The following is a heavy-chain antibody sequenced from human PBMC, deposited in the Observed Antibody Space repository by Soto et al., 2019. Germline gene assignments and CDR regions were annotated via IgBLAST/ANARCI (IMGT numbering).Heavy chain of an antibody. V-gene: IGHV3-48*02. CDR2: ISSGSKTI. CDR1: GFTFSSYS. D-gene: IGHD1-26*01. CDR3: AREDILGARSFDY. Sequence: GSLRLSCVASGFTFSSYSVNWVRQAPGKGLEWVSYISSGSKTIYYADSVKGRFTVSRDNAKNSQFLQMNSLRDDDTAVYYCAREDILGARSFDYWGRGTLVTVSS. J-gene: IGHJ4*02.